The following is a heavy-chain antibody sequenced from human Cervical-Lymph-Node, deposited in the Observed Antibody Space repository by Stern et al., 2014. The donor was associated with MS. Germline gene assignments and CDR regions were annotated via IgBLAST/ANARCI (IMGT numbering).Heavy chain of an antibody. CDR3: ARIAVAGSFDY. CDR2: IFPDDSDT. V-gene: IGHV5-51*01. CDR1: GYSFTSYW. J-gene: IGHJ4*02. D-gene: IGHD6-19*01. Sequence: VQLVESGAEVKKVGESLKISCKTSGYSFTSYWFAWVRQMPGKGLEWMGIIFPDDSDTRYSPSFQGQVSISADKSSSTAYLQWSSLKASDTATYYCARIAVAGSFDYWGQGAPVTVSS.